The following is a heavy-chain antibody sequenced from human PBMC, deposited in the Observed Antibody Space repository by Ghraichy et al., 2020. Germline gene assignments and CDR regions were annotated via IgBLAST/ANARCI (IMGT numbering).Heavy chain of an antibody. CDR1: GFTFSSYW. Sequence: LSLTCAASGFTFSSYWMSWVLQAPGKGLEWVANIKQDGSEKYYVDSVKGRFTISRDNAKNSLYLQMNSLRAEDTAVYYCATDYVWGSYRYPYWGQGTLVTVSS. CDR3: ATDYVWGSYRYPY. D-gene: IGHD3-16*02. J-gene: IGHJ4*02. CDR2: IKQDGSEK. V-gene: IGHV3-7*03.